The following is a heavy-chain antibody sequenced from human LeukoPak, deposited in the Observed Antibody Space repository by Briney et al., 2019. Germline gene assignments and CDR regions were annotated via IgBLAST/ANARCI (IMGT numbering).Heavy chain of an antibody. V-gene: IGHV1-18*01. CDR1: GYTFTSYG. Sequence: APVKVSCKASGYTFTSYGISWVRRAPGQGLEWMGWISAYNGNTNYAQKFQDRVTMTTDTSTTTAYMELRSLRSDDTAVYYCATSFAVSFQLPTSNWFDPWGQRTPITVSS. CDR3: ATSFAVSFQLPTSNWFDP. J-gene: IGHJ5*02. D-gene: IGHD2-21*01. CDR2: ISAYNGNT.